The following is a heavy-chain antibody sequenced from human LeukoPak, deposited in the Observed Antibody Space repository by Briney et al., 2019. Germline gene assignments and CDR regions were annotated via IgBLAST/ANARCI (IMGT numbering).Heavy chain of an antibody. CDR2: IYYSGST. J-gene: IGHJ5*02. D-gene: IGHD6-13*01. CDR1: GGSISSYY. CDR3: AEAAAGYNWFDP. Sequence: PSETLSLTCTVSGGSISSYYWGWIRQPPGKGLEWIGSIYYSGSTYYNPSLKSRVTISVDTSKNQFSLKLSSVTAADTAVYYCAEAAAGYNWFDPWGQGTLVTVSS. V-gene: IGHV4-39*07.